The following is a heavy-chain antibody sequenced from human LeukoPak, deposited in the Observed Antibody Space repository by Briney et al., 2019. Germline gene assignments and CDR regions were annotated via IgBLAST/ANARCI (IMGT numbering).Heavy chain of an antibody. V-gene: IGHV4-61*02. CDR2: MYISGST. CDR1: GGSISSGRYY. CDR3: ARDSTVTRGYYYYMDV. Sequence: PSQTLSLTCTVSGGSISSGRYYWSWIRQPAGKGLEWIGRMYISGSTNYNPSLKSRVTISVDTSKNQFSLKLSSVTAADTAVYYCARDSTVTRGYYYYMDVWGKGTTVTVSS. D-gene: IGHD4-17*01. J-gene: IGHJ6*03.